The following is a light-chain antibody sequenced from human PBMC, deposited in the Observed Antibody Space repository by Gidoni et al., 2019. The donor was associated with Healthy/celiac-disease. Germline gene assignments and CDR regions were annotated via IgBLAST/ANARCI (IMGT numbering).Light chain of an antibody. CDR2: QDS. V-gene: IGLV3-1*01. CDR1: KLGDKY. Sequence: SSELTQPPSVSVSPGPTASITCSGDKLGDKYACWYQQKPGQSPVLVIYQDSKRPSGIPERFSGSNSGNTATLTISGTQAMDEADYYCQAWDSSVGVFGTGTKVTVL. CDR3: QAWDSSVGV. J-gene: IGLJ1*01.